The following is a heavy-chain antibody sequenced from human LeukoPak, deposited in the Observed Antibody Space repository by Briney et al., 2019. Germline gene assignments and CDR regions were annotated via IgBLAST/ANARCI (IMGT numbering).Heavy chain of an antibody. V-gene: IGHV4-59*08. CDR3: AGHHPRNTVDF. CDR2: ISDIGSI. D-gene: IGHD2-8*02. CDR1: GGSISSYY. J-gene: IGHJ4*02. Sequence: SETLSLTCTVSGGSISSYYWSWIRQPPGKGLEWIAYISDIGSINYNPSLKSRVTISLDTSKNQFSLKLGSVTAADTAVCYCAGHHPRNTVDFWGQGTLVTVSS.